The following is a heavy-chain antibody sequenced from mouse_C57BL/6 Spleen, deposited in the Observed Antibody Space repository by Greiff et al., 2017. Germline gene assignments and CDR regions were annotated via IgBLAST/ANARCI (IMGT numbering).Heavy chain of an antibody. CDR3: ARRSYYYGSPRVAWFAY. CDR2: INPNNGGT. D-gene: IGHD1-1*01. CDR1: GYTFTDYY. Sequence: VQLKQSGPELVKPGASVKISCKASGYTFTDYYMNWVKQSHGKSLEWIGDINPNNGGTSYNQKFKGKATLTVDKSSSTAYMELRSLTSEDSAVYYCARRSYYYGSPRVAWFAYWGQGTLVTVSA. J-gene: IGHJ3*01. V-gene: IGHV1-26*01.